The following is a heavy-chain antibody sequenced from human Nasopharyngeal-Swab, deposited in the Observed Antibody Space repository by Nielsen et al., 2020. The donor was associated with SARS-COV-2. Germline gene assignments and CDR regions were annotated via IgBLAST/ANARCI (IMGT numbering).Heavy chain of an antibody. J-gene: IGHJ4*02. Sequence: RQAPGKGLEWIGEINHSGSTNYNPSLKSRVTISVDTSKNQFSLKLSSVTAADTAVYYCARIEDCSSTSCCDYFDYWGQGTLVTVSS. D-gene: IGHD2-2*01. CDR2: INHSGST. V-gene: IGHV4-34*01. CDR3: ARIEDCSSTSCCDYFDY.